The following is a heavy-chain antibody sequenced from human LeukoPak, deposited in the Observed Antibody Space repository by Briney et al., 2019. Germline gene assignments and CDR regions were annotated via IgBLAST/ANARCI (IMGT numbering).Heavy chain of an antibody. D-gene: IGHD6-19*01. Sequence: GGSLRLSCAASGFTFSDYYMTWIRQAPGKGLEWVSFISSSGDSLYYADSVRGRFTISRDNAKNSLYLQMSSLRAEDTAVYYCARDPLQWLPPAYYGMDVWGQGTTVTVSS. J-gene: IGHJ6*02. CDR1: GFTFSDYY. CDR2: ISSSGDSL. CDR3: ARDPLQWLPPAYYGMDV. V-gene: IGHV3-11*01.